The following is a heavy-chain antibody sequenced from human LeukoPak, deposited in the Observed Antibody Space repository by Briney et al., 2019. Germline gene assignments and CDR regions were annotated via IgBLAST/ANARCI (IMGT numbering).Heavy chain of an antibody. J-gene: IGHJ5*02. CDR3: ARVVVLLWFGDRRNWFDP. V-gene: IGHV4-34*01. CDR1: GGSFSGYY. Sequence: PSETLSLTCAVYGGSFSGYYWSWIRQPPGKGLEWIGEINHSGSTNYNPPLKSRVTISVGTSKNQFSLKLSSVTAADTAVYYCARVVVLLWFGDRRNWFDPWGQGTLVTVSS. D-gene: IGHD3-10*01. CDR2: INHSGST.